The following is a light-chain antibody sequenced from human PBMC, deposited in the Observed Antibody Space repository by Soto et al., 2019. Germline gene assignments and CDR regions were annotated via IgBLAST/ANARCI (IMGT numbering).Light chain of an antibody. V-gene: IGKV3-15*01. CDR1: QSVSSN. CDR3: QQYDDWPPYT. Sequence: EIVMTQSPATLSVSPGERATLSCRASQSVSSNLAWYQQTPGQAPRLLIYDASTRPTGIPARFSGSGSATEFTLTISSLQSEDFGVYYCQQYDDWPPYTFGQGTKLEI. CDR2: DAS. J-gene: IGKJ2*01.